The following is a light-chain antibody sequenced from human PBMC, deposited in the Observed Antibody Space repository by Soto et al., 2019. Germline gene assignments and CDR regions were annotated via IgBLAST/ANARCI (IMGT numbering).Light chain of an antibody. Sequence: EIVLTQSPGTLSLSPGERATLSCRASQSVGSSYLVWYQQKPGQAPRLLIYDASRAAGIPDRFSGSGSGTDFTLTITRLKPEDFAVYYCQHYGTSALFGPGTKVDI. CDR3: QHYGTSAL. V-gene: IGKV3-20*01. J-gene: IGKJ3*01. CDR1: QSVGSSY. CDR2: DAS.